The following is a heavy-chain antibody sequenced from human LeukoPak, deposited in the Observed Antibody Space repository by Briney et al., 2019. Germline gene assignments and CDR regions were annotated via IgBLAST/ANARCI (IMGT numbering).Heavy chain of an antibody. V-gene: IGHV4-34*01. Sequence: PSETLSLTCAVYGGSFSGYYWSWIRQPPGKGLEWIGEINHSGSTNYNPSLKSRVTISVDTSKNQFSLKLSSVTAADTAVYYCATYYGELDYWGQGTLVTVSS. D-gene: IGHD4-17*01. CDR2: INHSGST. J-gene: IGHJ4*02. CDR1: GGSFSGYY. CDR3: ATYYGELDY.